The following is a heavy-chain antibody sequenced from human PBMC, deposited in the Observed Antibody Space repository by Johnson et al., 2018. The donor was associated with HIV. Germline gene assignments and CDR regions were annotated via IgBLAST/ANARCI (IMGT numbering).Heavy chain of an antibody. CDR1: GFTVSSNY. CDR3: AREISRYYYDYAAFDL. J-gene: IGHJ3*01. Sequence: VQLVESGGGVVRPGGSLRLSCAASGFTVSSNYMSWVRQAPGKGLEWVSVIYSGGSTYYADSVKGRFTISRDNSRSTVYLHMINLRADDTALYYCAREISRYYYDYAAFDLWGQGTMVTVSS. CDR2: IYSGGST. V-gene: IGHV3-53*01. D-gene: IGHD3-22*01.